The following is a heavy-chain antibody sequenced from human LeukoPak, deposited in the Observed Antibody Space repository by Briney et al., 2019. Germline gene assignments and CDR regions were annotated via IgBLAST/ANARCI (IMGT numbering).Heavy chain of an antibody. CDR1: GFTFSNAL. CDR3: TTESSGD. D-gene: IGHD3-10*01. Sequence: PGGSLRLSCAASGFTFSNALMSWLRQAPGKGLEWVGRIKTKTDGEAADYGAPVKGRFNISREDSNNTLYLQMNSLKTEDTAVYYCTTESSGDWGQGTLVTVSS. CDR2: IKTKTDGEAA. V-gene: IGHV3-15*01. J-gene: IGHJ4*02.